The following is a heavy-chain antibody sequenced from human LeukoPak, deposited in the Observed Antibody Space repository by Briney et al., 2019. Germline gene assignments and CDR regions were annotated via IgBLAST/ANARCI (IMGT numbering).Heavy chain of an antibody. V-gene: IGHV1-2*02. CDR3: ARQIRRTYGAYEVFDY. D-gene: IGHD4-17*01. CDR1: GYTFTAYY. CDR2: MDPNSGGT. J-gene: IGHJ4*02. Sequence: GASVRVSCKASGYTFTAYYIHWVRQVPGQGLESMGWMDPNSGGTNFAQEFQGRVTLTKDTSRSTVYMDLRSLRSDDTAVYYCARQIRRTYGAYEVFDYWGQGTLVTVSS.